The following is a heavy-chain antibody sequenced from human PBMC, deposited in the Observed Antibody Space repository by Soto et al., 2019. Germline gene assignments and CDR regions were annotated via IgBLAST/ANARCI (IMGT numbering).Heavy chain of an antibody. V-gene: IGHV5-51*01. Sequence: GESLKISCNGSGYSFTIYWIGWVRQMPGKGLEWMGIIYPGDSDTRYSPSFQGQVTISADKSTSTAYLQWSSLKASDTAMYYCARTNCSSTSCFLDYYYYGMDVWGQGTTVTVSS. CDR2: IYPGDSDT. J-gene: IGHJ6*02. D-gene: IGHD2-2*01. CDR3: ARTNCSSTSCFLDYYYYGMDV. CDR1: GYSFTIYW.